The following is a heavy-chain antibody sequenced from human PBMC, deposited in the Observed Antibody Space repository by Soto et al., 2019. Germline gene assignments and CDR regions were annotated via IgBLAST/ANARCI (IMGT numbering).Heavy chain of an antibody. D-gene: IGHD3-10*01. J-gene: IGHJ1*01. CDR2: IWSDGSIK. Sequence: QLVESGGGVVQPGRSLRLSCVVSGFTFSRYGMHWVRQAPGKGLEWVAVIWSDGSIKYYADSVKCRFTISRDNSKNTLYLQMNRLRAEDTAVYYCARPGYYGSGSYSEYLQHWGQGTLVTVSS. CDR1: GFTFSRYG. V-gene: IGHV3-33*01. CDR3: ARPGYYGSGSYSEYLQH.